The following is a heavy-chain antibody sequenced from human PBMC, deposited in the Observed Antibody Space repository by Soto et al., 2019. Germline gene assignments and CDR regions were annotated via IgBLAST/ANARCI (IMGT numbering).Heavy chain of an antibody. CDR3: AKDTTGDSSGRNPGGAFDI. J-gene: IGHJ3*02. D-gene: IGHD6-19*01. V-gene: IGHV3-9*01. Sequence: GGSLRLSCAASGFTFDDYAMHWVRQAPGKGLEWVSGISWNSGSIGYADSVKGRFTISRDNAKNSLYLQMNSLRAEDTALYYCAKDTTGDSSGRNPGGAFDIWGQGTMVTVSS. CDR2: ISWNSGSI. CDR1: GFTFDDYA.